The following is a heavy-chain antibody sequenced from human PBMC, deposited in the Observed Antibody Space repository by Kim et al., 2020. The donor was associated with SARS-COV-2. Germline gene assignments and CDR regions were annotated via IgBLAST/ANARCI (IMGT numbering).Heavy chain of an antibody. CDR2: ISSSSSTI. CDR3: ATPDYTYYHPFDY. V-gene: IGHV3-48*02. J-gene: IGHJ4*02. D-gene: IGHD1-26*01. Sequence: GGSLRLSCAASGFTFSSYSMNWVRQAPGKGLEWVSYISSSSSTIYYADSVKGRFTISRDNAKNSLYLQMNSLRDEDTAVYYCATPDYTYYHPFDYWGQGTLVTVSS. CDR1: GFTFSSYS.